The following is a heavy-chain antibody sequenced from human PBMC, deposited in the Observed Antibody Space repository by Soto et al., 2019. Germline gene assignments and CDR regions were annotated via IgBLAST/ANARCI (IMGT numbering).Heavy chain of an antibody. V-gene: IGHV1-18*01. J-gene: IGHJ4*02. Sequence: QVQLVQSGTEVKRPGASVKVSCKASGYTFSNYGVSWIRQAPGQGLEWVGWFNPANQITNYEQKFQDRVSMTADTSTSTAYMELRGLRSDDTAVYYCARVKFGDPFDFWGQGTLVTVSS. D-gene: IGHD2-21*02. CDR2: FNPANQIT. CDR1: GYTFSNYG. CDR3: ARVKFGDPFDF.